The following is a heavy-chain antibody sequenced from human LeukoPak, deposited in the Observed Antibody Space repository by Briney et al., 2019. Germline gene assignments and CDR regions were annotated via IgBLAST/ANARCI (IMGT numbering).Heavy chain of an antibody. CDR3: ARDYYDTSGYFYGSNY. CDR1: GYTFTIYA. D-gene: IGHD3-22*01. CDR2: ISVYSGNT. Sequence: ASVKVSCKASGYTFTIYAITWVRQAPGQGLEWMGWISVYSGNTHYAQKLQGRVTMTTDTSTTTAYMELRSLRSDDTAVYYCARDYYDTSGYFYGSNYWGQGTLVTVSS. J-gene: IGHJ4*02. V-gene: IGHV1-18*01.